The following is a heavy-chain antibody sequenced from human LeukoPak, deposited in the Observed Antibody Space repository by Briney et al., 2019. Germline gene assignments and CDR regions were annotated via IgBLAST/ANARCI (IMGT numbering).Heavy chain of an antibody. CDR2: IYHSGST. V-gene: IGHV4-34*01. CDR1: GGSFSGYY. D-gene: IGHD3-22*01. J-gene: IGHJ4*02. CDR3: ARHTLEYYYDSSGYGFDY. Sequence: SETLSLTCAVYGGSFSGYYWSWIRQPPGKGLEWIGSIYHSGSTYYNPSLKSRVTISVDTSKNQFSLKLSSVTAADTAVYYCARHTLEYYYDSSGYGFDYWGQGTLVTVSS.